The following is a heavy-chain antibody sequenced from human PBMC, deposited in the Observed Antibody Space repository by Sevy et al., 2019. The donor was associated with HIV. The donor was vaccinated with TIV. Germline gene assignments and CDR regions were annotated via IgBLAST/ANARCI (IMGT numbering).Heavy chain of an antibody. Sequence: SETLSLTCTVSGGSISNYYWSWIRQPPGKGLEWIGYMYYSGTTNYNPSLKSRVTISVDTSKNQFSLKLRSVTAADTAVYYCARESIGVTGDFDYWGQGTLVTVSS. CDR2: MYYSGTT. D-gene: IGHD1-20*01. V-gene: IGHV4-59*01. CDR1: GGSISNYY. CDR3: ARESIGVTGDFDY. J-gene: IGHJ4*02.